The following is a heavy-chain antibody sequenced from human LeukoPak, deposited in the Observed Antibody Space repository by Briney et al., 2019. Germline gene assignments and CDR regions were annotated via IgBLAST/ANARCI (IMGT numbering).Heavy chain of an antibody. CDR2: ISANGDYT. J-gene: IGHJ4*02. V-gene: IGHV3-23*01. CDR3: AKLGRLSSVNY. CDR1: GFTFSSHS. Sequence: GESLRLSCAVSGFTFSSHSMSWVRQAPGKGLEWVSVISANGDYTYYADSVKGRFTVSRDNSKDTLFLQMDSLRAEDTAIYYCAKLGRLSSVNYWGQGTLVTVSS.